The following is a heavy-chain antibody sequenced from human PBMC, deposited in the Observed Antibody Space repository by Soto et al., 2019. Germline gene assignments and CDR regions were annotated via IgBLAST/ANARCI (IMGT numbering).Heavy chain of an antibody. Sequence: PSETLSLTCTVSGGSISSSSYYWGWIRQPPGKGLEWIGSIYYSGSTYYNPSLKSRVTISVDTSKNQFSLKLSSVTAVDTAVYYCARRLYYDSSGFEGGGMDVWGQGTTVTVSS. V-gene: IGHV4-39*01. CDR3: ARRLYYDSSGFEGGGMDV. CDR2: IYYSGST. D-gene: IGHD3-22*01. J-gene: IGHJ6*02. CDR1: GGSISSSSYY.